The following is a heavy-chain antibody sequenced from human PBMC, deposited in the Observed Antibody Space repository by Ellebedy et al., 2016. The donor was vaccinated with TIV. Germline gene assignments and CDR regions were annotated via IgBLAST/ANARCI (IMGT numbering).Heavy chain of an antibody. CDR2: IVVDSGNT. Sequence: AASVQVSCKASRFIFSRSAVQWVRQARGQPLEWIGWIVVDSGNTNYAQKFKEGVNITRDMSRTTAYMELRSLRSEDTAVYYCAAGLAMGIWGQGTMVTVSS. J-gene: IGHJ3*02. CDR3: AAGLAMGI. D-gene: IGHD3-16*01. V-gene: IGHV1-58*01. CDR1: RFIFSRSA.